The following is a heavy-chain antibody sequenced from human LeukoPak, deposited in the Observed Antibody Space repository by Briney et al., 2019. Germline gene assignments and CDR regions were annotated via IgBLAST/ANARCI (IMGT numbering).Heavy chain of an antibody. Sequence: VASVKVSCKASGYTFTGYYMHWVRQDPGQGLEWMGWINPNSGGTNYAQKFQGRVTMTRDTSISTAYMELSRLRSDDTAVYYCAALEMATTDAFDIWGQGTMVTVSS. CDR1: GYTFTGYY. V-gene: IGHV1-2*02. CDR2: INPNSGGT. D-gene: IGHD5-24*01. J-gene: IGHJ3*02. CDR3: AALEMATTDAFDI.